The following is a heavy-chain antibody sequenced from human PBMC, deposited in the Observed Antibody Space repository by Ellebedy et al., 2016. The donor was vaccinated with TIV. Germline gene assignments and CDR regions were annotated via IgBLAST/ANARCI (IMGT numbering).Heavy chain of an antibody. V-gene: IGHV3-30*07. D-gene: IGHD3-10*01. CDR2: ISYDGSNK. CDR1: GFTFSSYA. CDR3: AREGQWFGELGIGYYGMDV. J-gene: IGHJ6*02. Sequence: GESLKISCAASGFTFSSYAMHWVRQAPGKGLEWVAIISYDGSNKYYADSVKGRFTISRDNSKNTLYLQMNSLRAEDTAVYYCAREGQWFGELGIGYYGMDVWGQGTTVTVSS.